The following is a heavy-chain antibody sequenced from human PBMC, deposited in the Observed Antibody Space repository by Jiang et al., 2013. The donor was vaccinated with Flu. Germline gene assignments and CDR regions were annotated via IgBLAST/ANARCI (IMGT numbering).Heavy chain of an antibody. CDR2: IYTSGST. D-gene: IGHD6-13*01. CDR1: GGSISSYY. Sequence: SGSGLVKPSETLSLTCTVSGGSISSYYWSWIRQPPGKGLEWIGYIYTSGSTNYNPSLKSRVTISVDTSKNQSSLKLSSVTATDTAVYYCARLAAAITGWFDPWGQGTLVTVSS. V-gene: IGHV4-4*09. CDR3: ARLAAAITGWFDP. J-gene: IGHJ5*02.